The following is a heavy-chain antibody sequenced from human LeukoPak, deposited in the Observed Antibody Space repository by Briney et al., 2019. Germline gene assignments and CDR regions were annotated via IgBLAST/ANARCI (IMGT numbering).Heavy chain of an antibody. CDR2: INPSGGST. D-gene: IGHD2-2*01. CDR1: GYTFTSYY. V-gene: IGHV1-46*01. CDR3: ARDVVVVVPAATSYGMDV. J-gene: IGHJ6*02. Sequence: GASVKVSFKASGYTFTSYYMHWVRQAPGQGLEWMGIINPSGGSTSYAQKFQGRVTMTRDTSTSTVYMELSSLRSEDTAVYYCARDVVVVVPAATSYGMDVWGQGTTVTVSS.